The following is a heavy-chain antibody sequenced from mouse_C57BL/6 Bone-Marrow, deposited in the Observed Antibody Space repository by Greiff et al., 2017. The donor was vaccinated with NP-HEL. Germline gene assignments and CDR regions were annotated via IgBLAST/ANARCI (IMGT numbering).Heavy chain of an antibody. CDR1: GFTFSSYT. CDR3: ARQGD. CDR2: ISGGGGNT. Sequence: EVMLVESGGGLVKPGGSLKLSCAASGFTFSSYTMSWVRQTPEKRLEWVATISGGGGNTYYPDSVKGRFTISRDNAKNTLYLQRSSLRYEDTALYYCARQGDGGQGTLVTVSA. D-gene: IGHD3-3*01. J-gene: IGHJ3*01. V-gene: IGHV5-9*01.